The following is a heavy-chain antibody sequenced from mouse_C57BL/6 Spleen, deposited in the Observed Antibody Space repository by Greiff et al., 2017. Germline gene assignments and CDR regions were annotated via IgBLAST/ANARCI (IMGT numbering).Heavy chain of an antibody. CDR1: GYAFSSSW. Sequence: QVQLQQSGPELVKPGASVKISCKASGYAFSSSWMNWVQQRPGKGLEWIGRIYPGDGDTNYNGKFKGKATLTADKSSSTAYMQLSSLTSEDSAVYFCARDKGLRRNYYAMDYWGQGTSVTVSA. CDR3: ARDKGLRRNYYAMDY. J-gene: IGHJ4*01. D-gene: IGHD2-4*01. CDR2: IYPGDGDT. V-gene: IGHV1-82*01.